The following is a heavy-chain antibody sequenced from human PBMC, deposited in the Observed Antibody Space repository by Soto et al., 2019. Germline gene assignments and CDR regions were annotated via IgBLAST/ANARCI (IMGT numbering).Heavy chain of an antibody. CDR1: GYSFTSYW. J-gene: IGHJ6*02. V-gene: IGHV5-10-1*01. CDR2: IDPSDSYT. CDR3: ARHENPRGYYYYYGMDV. Sequence: PGESLKISCKGSGYSFTSYWISWVRQMPGKGLEWMGRIDPSDSYTNYSPSFQGHVTISADKSISTAYLQWSSLKASDTAMYYCARHENPRGYYYYYGMDVWGQGTTVTVSS.